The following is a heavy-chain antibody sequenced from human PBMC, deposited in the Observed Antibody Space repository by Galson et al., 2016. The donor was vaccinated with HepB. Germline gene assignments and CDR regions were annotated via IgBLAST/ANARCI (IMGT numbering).Heavy chain of an antibody. V-gene: IGHV4-31*03. Sequence: TLSLTCTVSGYSIGSGGSYWSWIRQEPGKGLEWIGHTYFSGSTSYSPSLKSRATISLDTSKNQFSLRLASVTAADTAVYYCAKWSGYSSQYFDYLGQGTLVIVSS. CDR1: GYSIGSGGSY. J-gene: IGHJ4*02. D-gene: IGHD5-18*01. CDR3: AKWSGYSSQYFDY. CDR2: TYFSGST.